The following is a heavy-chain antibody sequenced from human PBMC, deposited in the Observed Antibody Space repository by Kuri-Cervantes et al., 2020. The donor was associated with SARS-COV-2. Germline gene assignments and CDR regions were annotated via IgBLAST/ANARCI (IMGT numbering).Heavy chain of an antibody. CDR1: GDSITNYY. CDR2: VSYNGAT. V-gene: IGHV4-59*01. D-gene: IGHD3/OR15-3a*01. CDR3: SGRVDFSSVDY. J-gene: IGHJ4*02. Sequence: GSLRLSCTVSGDSITNYYLTWIRQPPGKGLEWIGYVSYNGATAYNPSLKSRVTMSLDTSKNQFSLSLSPVTAADTAVYYCSGRVDFSSVDYWGQGTLVTVSS.